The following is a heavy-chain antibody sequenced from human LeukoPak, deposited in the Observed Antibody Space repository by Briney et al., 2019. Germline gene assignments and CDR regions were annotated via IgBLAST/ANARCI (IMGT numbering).Heavy chain of an antibody. CDR1: GYTFTSYY. CDR2: INPSGGST. D-gene: IGHD3-10*01. V-gene: IGHV1-46*01. Sequence: ASVKDSCKASGYTFTSYYMHWVRQAPGQGLEWMGIINPSGGSTSYAQKFQGRVTMTRDTSTSTVYMELSSLRSEDTAVYYCARDQIGDSWFGESLDAFDIWGQGTMVTVSS. CDR3: ARDQIGDSWFGESLDAFDI. J-gene: IGHJ3*02.